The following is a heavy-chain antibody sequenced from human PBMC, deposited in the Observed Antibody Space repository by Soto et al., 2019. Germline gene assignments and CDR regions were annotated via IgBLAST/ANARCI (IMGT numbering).Heavy chain of an antibody. CDR2: MYYTGNT. CDR3: ARRGWELLYAFDI. Sequence: QLQLQESGPGLVKPSETLSLTCTVSGGSISSSSYFWGWIRQPPGKGLEWIGTMYYTGNTYYNPSLKSRVTICVDTSRTQFSLRLTFVAAADTAVYYCARRGWELLYAFDIWGQGTMVTVSS. CDR1: GGSISSSSYF. J-gene: IGHJ3*02. D-gene: IGHD1-26*01. V-gene: IGHV4-39*01.